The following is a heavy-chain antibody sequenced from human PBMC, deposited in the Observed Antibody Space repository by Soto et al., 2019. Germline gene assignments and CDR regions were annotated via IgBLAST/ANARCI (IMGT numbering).Heavy chain of an antibody. V-gene: IGHV4-39*03. D-gene: IGHD6-13*01. CDR1: GGSIDRSNYY. CDR3: TADLPGIATSQAVDY. CDR2: TYYNGNA. Sequence: SETLSLTCTVSGGSIDRSNYYWDWIRQPPGKGLEWIGTTYYNGNAYYNPSLQSRVTMSVDTSKNQFSLKLISVTAADTAVYYCTADLPGIATSQAVDYWGQGTLVTVSS. J-gene: IGHJ4*02.